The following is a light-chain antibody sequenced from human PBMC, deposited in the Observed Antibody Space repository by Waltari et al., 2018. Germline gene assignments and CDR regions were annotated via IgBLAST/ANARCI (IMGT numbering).Light chain of an antibody. J-gene: IGLJ2*01. CDR3: ATWDDTLNMV. V-gene: IGLV1-47*01. Sequence: QSVLTQPPSASETPGQRVTISCSGSSSNIGTYYLSCYQQLPGTAPKLLIYRNDQRPSGFPDRFSGSKSGTSASLAISGLRSEDEADYYCATWDDTLNMVFGGGTKLTVL. CDR2: RND. CDR1: SSNIGTYY.